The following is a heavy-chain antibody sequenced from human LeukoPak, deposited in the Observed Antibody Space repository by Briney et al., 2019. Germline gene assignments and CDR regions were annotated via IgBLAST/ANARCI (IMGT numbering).Heavy chain of an antibody. CDR2: ISGSGGST. Sequence: GGSLRLSCTASGFTFSSYAMSWVRQAPGKGLEWVSAISGSGGSTYYADSVKGRFTISRDNSKNTLYLQMNSLRAEDTAVYYCAKSPMVPYYGMDVWGQGTTVTVSS. D-gene: IGHD3-10*01. CDR1: GFTFSSYA. J-gene: IGHJ6*02. V-gene: IGHV3-23*01. CDR3: AKSPMVPYYGMDV.